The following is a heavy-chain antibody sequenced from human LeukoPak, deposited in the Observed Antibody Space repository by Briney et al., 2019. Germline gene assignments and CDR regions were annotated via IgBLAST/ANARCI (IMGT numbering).Heavy chain of an antibody. CDR2: ISTGSSTI. Sequence: GGSLRLSCAASGFTFSSYSMNWVRQAPGKGLEWVSYISTGSSTIYYADSVKGRFTISRDNAKNSLYLQMNSLRAEDTAVYYCARDSGRAYSGYDLSDYWGQGTLVTVSS. CDR1: GFTFSSYS. D-gene: IGHD5-12*01. V-gene: IGHV3-48*04. J-gene: IGHJ4*02. CDR3: ARDSGRAYSGYDLSDY.